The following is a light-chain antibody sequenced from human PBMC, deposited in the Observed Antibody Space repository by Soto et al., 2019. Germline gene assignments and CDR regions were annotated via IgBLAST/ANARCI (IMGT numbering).Light chain of an antibody. CDR2: AAS. J-gene: IGKJ5*01. V-gene: IGKV1-39*01. CDR1: QSISSY. CDR3: QQSYSSIT. Sequence: DIQMTQSPSSLSASVGDRVTITCRASQSISSYLNWYQQKPGKAPKLLIYAASSLQSGVPSRFSGSGSGTDLTLTISSLQPEDFATYYCQQSYSSITFGQGTRLEIK.